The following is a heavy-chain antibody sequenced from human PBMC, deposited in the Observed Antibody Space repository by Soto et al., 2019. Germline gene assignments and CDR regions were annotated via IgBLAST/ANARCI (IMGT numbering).Heavy chain of an antibody. D-gene: IGHD4-17*01. CDR3: AREGDTVTTNWFDP. CDR1: GGSFSGYY. CDR2: INHSGST. Sequence: SETLSLTCAVYGGSFSGYYWSWIRQPPGKGLEWIGEINHSGSTNYNPSLKSRVTISVDTSKNQFSLKLSSVTAADTAVYYCAREGDTVTTNWFDPSGQGTLVTVSS. J-gene: IGHJ5*02. V-gene: IGHV4-34*01.